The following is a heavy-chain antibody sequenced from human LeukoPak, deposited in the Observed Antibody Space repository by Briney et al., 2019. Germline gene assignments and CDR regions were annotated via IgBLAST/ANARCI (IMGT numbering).Heavy chain of an antibody. CDR2: ISSGGSTI. CDR1: FIFSTYA. D-gene: IGHD3-22*01. J-gene: IGHJ4*02. V-gene: IGHV3-48*04. CDR3: ARDITMIVVVPGY. Sequence: GGSLRLSCAASFIFSTYAMNWVRQAPGKGLEWVSYISSGGSTIYYADSVKGRFTISRDNAKNSLYLQMNSLRAEDTAVYYCARDITMIVVVPGYWGQGTLVTVSS.